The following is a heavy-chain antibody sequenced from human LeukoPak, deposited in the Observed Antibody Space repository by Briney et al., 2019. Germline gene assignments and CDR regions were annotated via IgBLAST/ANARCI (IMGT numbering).Heavy chain of an antibody. V-gene: IGHV4-38-2*02. J-gene: IGHJ4*02. Sequence: PSETLSLTCSVSAYSISSGFYWGWIRQPPGKGLEWIGSIYFSGSAHYNPSLKSRVTIFVDRSKNQFSLEVRSVTAADTAVYFCARLGELLTGYYFESWGQGTLVIVSS. CDR3: ARLGELLTGYYFES. CDR1: AYSISSGFY. D-gene: IGHD3-9*01. CDR2: IYFSGSA.